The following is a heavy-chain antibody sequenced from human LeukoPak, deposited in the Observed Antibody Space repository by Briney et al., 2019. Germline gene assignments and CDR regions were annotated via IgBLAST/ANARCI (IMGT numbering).Heavy chain of an antibody. D-gene: IGHD3-3*01. CDR2: INPNSGGT. J-gene: IGHJ4*02. CDR1: GYTFTGYY. CDR3: ARDPLYAYFGVAPAGDY. V-gene: IGHV1-2*02. Sequence: GASVKVSCKASGYTFTGYYMHWVRQAPGQGLEWMGWINPNSGGTNYAQKFQGRVTMTRDTSISTAYMELSRLRSDDTAVYYCARDPLYAYFGVAPAGDYWGQGTLVTVSS.